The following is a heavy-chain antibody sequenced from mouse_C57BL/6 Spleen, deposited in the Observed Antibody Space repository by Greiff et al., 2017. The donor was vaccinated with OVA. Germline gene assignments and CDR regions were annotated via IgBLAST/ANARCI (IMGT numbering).Heavy chain of an antibody. Sequence: QVQLKESGPGLVAPSQSLSITCTVSGSSLTSYGVDWVRQPPGKGLEWLGVIWGGGSTNYNSALMSRLSISKDNSKSQVFLKMNSLQTDDTAMYYCAKHSKGADYYGIPIYAMDYWGQGTSVTVSS. CDR2: IWGGGST. CDR1: GSSLTSYG. D-gene: IGHD1-1*01. CDR3: AKHSKGADYYGIPIYAMDY. J-gene: IGHJ4*01. V-gene: IGHV2-9*01.